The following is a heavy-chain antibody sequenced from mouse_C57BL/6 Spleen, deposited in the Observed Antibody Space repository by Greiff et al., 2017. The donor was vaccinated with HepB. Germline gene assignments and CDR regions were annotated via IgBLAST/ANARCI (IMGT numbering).Heavy chain of an antibody. CDR1: GFNIKDYY. CDR3: APFTTVPTGFAY. CDR2: IDPEDGET. D-gene: IGHD1-1*01. Sequence: EVQWVESGAELVKPGASVKLSCTASGFNIKDYYMHWVKQRTEQGLEWIGRIDPEDGETKYAPKFQGKATITADTSSNTAYLQLSSLTSEDTAVYYCAPFTTVPTGFAYWGQGTLVTVSA. V-gene: IGHV14-2*01. J-gene: IGHJ3*01.